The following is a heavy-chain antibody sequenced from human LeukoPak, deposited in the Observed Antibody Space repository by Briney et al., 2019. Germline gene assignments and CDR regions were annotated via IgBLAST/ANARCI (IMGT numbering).Heavy chain of an antibody. J-gene: IGHJ4*02. Sequence: GGSLRLSCAASGFTFSSYAMSWVRQAPGKGLEWVSAISGSGGSTYYADSVKGRFTISRDNSKNTLYLQMNSLRAEDTAVYYCAKAPIIVVPAGMPFDYWGQGTLVTVSS. CDR1: GFTFSSYA. V-gene: IGHV3-23*01. CDR2: ISGSGGST. D-gene: IGHD2-2*01. CDR3: AKAPIIVVPAGMPFDY.